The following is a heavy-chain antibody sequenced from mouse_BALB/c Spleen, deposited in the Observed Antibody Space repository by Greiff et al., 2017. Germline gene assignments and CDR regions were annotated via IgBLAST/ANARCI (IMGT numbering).Heavy chain of an antibody. D-gene: IGHD2-1*01. CDR2: IDTSDSYT. CDR1: GYTFTDYW. V-gene: IGHV1-69*01. J-gene: IGHJ2*01. CDR3: ARGGDGNYLDY. Sequence: VQLQQSGAELVMPGASVKMSCKASGYTFTDYWMHWVKQRPGQGLEWIGAIDTSDSYTSYNQKFKGKATLTVDESSSTAYMQLSSLTSEDSAVYYCARGGDGNYLDYWGQGTTLTVSS.